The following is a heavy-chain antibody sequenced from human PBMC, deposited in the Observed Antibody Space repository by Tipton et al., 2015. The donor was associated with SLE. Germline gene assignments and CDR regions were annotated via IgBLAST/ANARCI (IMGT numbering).Heavy chain of an antibody. J-gene: IGHJ6*02. V-gene: IGHV4-4*07. Sequence: LRLSCTVSGGSISSNYWTWIRQPAGKGLEWIGRIFAGGSTNYRSSLRSRVTMSVDTSNNQVSLKLTSVTAADTAVYYCASSSGWHDGLGVWGRGTTVTVSS. CDR2: IFAGGST. CDR3: ASSSGWHDGLGV. CDR1: GGSISSNY. D-gene: IGHD6-19*01.